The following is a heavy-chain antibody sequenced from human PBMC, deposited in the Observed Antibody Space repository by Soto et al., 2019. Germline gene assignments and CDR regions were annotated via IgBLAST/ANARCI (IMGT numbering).Heavy chain of an antibody. CDR3: TKVGGLYDFWSGPLHFDL. CDR2: IRWNSDSI. J-gene: IGHJ4*02. V-gene: IGHV3-9*01. CDR1: GFIFEDFA. Sequence: DAQLVESGGGFVQPGRSLSLSCAGSGFIFEDFAIHWVRQSPGKGLEWGSGIRWNSDSIGYADSVKGRFTISRDNAKNSLYLQMNSLRVEDTALYYCTKVGGLYDFWSGPLHFDLWGQGTLVTVSS. D-gene: IGHD3-3*01.